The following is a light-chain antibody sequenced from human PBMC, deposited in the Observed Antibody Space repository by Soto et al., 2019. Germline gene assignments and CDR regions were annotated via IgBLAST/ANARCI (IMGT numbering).Light chain of an antibody. V-gene: IGLV1-44*01. CDR3: PSWDDSLNGHA. CDR2: TNT. J-gene: IGLJ1*01. Sequence: QSVLTQPPSASATPGQRHTLPCSGSNSNVGGNPVNWYQHVPTTAPKLLIYTNTQRPSGVPDRFSGSKSGTSASLAISGLQSEDEADYYCPSWDDSLNGHAFGTGTKVTVL. CDR1: NSNVGGNP.